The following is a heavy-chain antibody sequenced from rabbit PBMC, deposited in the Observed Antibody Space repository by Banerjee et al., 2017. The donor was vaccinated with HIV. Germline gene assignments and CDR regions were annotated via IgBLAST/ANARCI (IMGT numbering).Heavy chain of an antibody. V-gene: IGHV1S7*01. CDR3: ARDRADGVAWYFEL. CDR2: IYAGKGIK. CDR1: GFDISNYH. J-gene: IGHJ4*01. D-gene: IGHD2-1*01. Sequence: LKESGGGLVQPGGSLTLTCTASGFDISNYHMCWVRQAPGKGLEWIGIIYAGKGIKDYASWVNGRFTLSSDNAQNTLYLQLNSLTAADTATYFCARDRADGVAWYFELWGQGTLVTVS.